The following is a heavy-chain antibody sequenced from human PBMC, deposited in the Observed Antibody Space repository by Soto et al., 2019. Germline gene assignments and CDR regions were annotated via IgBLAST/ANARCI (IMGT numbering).Heavy chain of an antibody. CDR2: IYYSGST. D-gene: IGHD5-12*01. Sequence: SETLSLTCTVSGGSISSHYWSWIRQPPGKGLEWIGYIYYSGSTNYNPSLKSRVTISVDTSKNQFSLKLSSVTAADTAVYYCARGRVEMATINAFDIWGQGTMVT. J-gene: IGHJ3*02. CDR3: ARGRVEMATINAFDI. V-gene: IGHV4-59*11. CDR1: GGSISSHY.